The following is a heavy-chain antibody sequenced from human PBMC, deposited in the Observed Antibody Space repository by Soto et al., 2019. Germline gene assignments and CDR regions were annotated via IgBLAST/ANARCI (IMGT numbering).Heavy chain of an antibody. V-gene: IGHV1-2*02. CDR2: INPTTGAT. J-gene: IGHJ5*02. Sequence: ASVKVSCKYSGYTFTAQYLHWVRKAPGEGLEWMGWINPTTGATRYAQKFQGRVTMTRDTSMSTAYLEVRSLRPDDTAVYYCAKGDSSWVSWFDPWGQGTLVTVSS. CDR1: GYTFTAQY. D-gene: IGHD6-19*01. CDR3: AKGDSSWVSWFDP.